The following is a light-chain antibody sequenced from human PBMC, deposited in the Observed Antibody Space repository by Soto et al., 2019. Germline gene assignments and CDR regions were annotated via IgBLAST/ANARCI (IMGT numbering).Light chain of an antibody. J-gene: IGKJ3*01. V-gene: IGKV3-11*01. CDR1: QSVGSH. CDR3: QQRTNWPTFT. CDR2: DAS. Sequence: EIVLTQSPATLSMSPGDRATLSCRASQSVGSHLAWYQQKPGQAPRLLIYDASNRATGIPARFSGSGSGTDSTLTINSLEPEDFAVYFCQQRTNWPTFTFGPGTKVDIK.